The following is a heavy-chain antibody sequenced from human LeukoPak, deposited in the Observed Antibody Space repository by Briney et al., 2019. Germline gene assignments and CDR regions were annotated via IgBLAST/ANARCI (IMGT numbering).Heavy chain of an antibody. Sequence: GGSLRLSCAASGFTFSTYAVNWVRQAPGKGLEWVSAISGSGGSTYYADSVKGRFTISRDNSKNTLYLQMNSLRAEDTAVYYCAKAGLYCSGGSCYPYYYYGMDVWGQGTTVTVSS. CDR3: AKAGLYCSGGSCYPYYYYGMDV. V-gene: IGHV3-23*01. CDR1: GFTFSTYA. CDR2: ISGSGGST. D-gene: IGHD2-15*01. J-gene: IGHJ6*02.